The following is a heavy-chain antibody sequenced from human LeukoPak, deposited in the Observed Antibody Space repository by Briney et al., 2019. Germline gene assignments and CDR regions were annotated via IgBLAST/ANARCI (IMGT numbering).Heavy chain of an antibody. D-gene: IGHD1-14*01. V-gene: IGHV3-74*01. Sequence: GGSLRLSCVASGFTFSSYSMHWVRQAPGKGLVWVSRIFVDGSSTSYADSVKGRFTISRDNSQNSLYLQMNSLRTEDTALYYCAKEGSTTSSDFFDYWGQGTLVSVSS. CDR2: IFVDGSST. CDR1: GFTFSSYS. J-gene: IGHJ4*02. CDR3: AKEGSTTSSDFFDY.